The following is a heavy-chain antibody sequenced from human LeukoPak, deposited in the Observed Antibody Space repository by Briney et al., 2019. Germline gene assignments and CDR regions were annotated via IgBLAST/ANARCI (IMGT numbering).Heavy chain of an antibody. CDR3: ATLPGPYYYYGMDV. V-gene: IGHV3-53*01. CDR1: GFTVSSNY. J-gene: IGHJ6*02. CDR2: IYSGGST. Sequence: GSLRLSCAASGFTVSSNYMSWVRQAPGKGLEWVSVIYSGGSTYYADSVTGRFTISRDDSKNTLYLQMNSLRAEDTAVYYCATLPGPYYYYGMDVWGQGTTVTVSS.